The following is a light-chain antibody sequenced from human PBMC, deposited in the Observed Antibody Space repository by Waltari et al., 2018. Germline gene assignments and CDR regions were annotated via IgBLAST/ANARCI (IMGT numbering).Light chain of an antibody. Sequence: DIVMTQSPDSLAVSLGERATLNCKSSPSVLYSSSNKNYLAWYQQRPGQPPKLLIYWASTRESGVPDRFGGSGSGTDFTLTISSLQAEDVAVYYCQQYYSTPRTFGQGTKLEIK. CDR3: QQYYSTPRT. V-gene: IGKV4-1*01. J-gene: IGKJ2*01. CDR1: PSVLYSSSNKNY. CDR2: WAS.